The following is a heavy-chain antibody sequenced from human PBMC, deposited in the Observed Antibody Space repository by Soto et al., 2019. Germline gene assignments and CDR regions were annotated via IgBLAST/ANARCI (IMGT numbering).Heavy chain of an antibody. CDR1: GVTVSSNY. J-gene: IGHJ6*02. CDR3: ARDRSDDFWSGLTRYYYYGMDV. V-gene: IGHV3-53*01. CDR2: IYSGGST. D-gene: IGHD3-3*01. Sequence: HPGGSLRLSCASSGVTVSSNYMSWVRQAPGKGLEWVSVIYSGGSTYYADSVKGRFTISRDNSKSTLYLQMNSLRAEDTAVYYCARDRSDDFWSGLTRYYYYGMDVWGQGTTVTVSS.